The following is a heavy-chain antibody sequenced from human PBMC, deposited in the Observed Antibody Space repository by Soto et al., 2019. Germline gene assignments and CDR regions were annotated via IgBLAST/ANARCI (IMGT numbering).Heavy chain of an antibody. CDR3: AREEVAYYGSGSYNWFDP. CDR2: IYYSGST. CDR1: GGSINSGDYY. V-gene: IGHV4-31*03. J-gene: IGHJ5*02. D-gene: IGHD3-10*01. Sequence: SETLSLTCTVSGGSINSGDYYWSWIRQHPGKGLGWIGYIYYSGSTYYNPSLKSRVTISVDTSKNQFSLKLSSVTAADTAVYYCAREEVAYYGSGSYNWFDPWGQGTLVTVSS.